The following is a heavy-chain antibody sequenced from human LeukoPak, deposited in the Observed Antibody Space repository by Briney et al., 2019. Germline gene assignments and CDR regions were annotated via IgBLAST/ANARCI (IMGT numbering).Heavy chain of an antibody. Sequence: SETLSLTCAVYGGSFSGYYWSWIRQPPGRGLEWIGEINHSGSTNYNPSLKSRVTISVDTSKNQFSLKLSSVTAADTAVYYCARGLGGYYGSGSYLKWGQGTLVTVSS. J-gene: IGHJ4*02. CDR3: ARGLGGYYGSGSYLK. V-gene: IGHV4-34*01. D-gene: IGHD3-10*01. CDR2: INHSGST. CDR1: GGSFSGYY.